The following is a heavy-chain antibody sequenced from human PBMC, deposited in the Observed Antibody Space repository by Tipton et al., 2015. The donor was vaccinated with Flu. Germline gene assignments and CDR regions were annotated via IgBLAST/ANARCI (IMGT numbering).Heavy chain of an antibody. Sequence: TLSLTCTVSGGSISSYTYYWGWFRQSPGTGLEWIGSMYYSGTTYYNPSLKSRVTISVDTSKNQFSLKLSSVTAADTAVYYCARGPEKRLVNPHYFDYWSQGTLVNVSS. V-gene: IGHV4-39*07. CDR2: MYYSGTT. D-gene: IGHD6-19*01. CDR1: GGSISSYTYY. CDR3: ARGPEKRLVNPHYFDY. J-gene: IGHJ4*02.